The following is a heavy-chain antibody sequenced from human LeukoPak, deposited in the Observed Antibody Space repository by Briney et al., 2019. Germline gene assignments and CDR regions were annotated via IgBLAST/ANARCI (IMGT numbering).Heavy chain of an antibody. CDR2: IYPGDSDT. J-gene: IGHJ4*02. CDR3: ARHPNYYGSGSYPHLRYNPSGSFDY. D-gene: IGHD3-10*01. CDR1: GYSFTSYW. V-gene: IGHV5-51*01. Sequence: GESLKISCKGSGYSFTSYWIGWVRQMPGKGLEWMGIIYPGDSDTRYSPSFQGQVTISADKSISTAYLQWSSLKASDTAMYYCARHPNYYGSGSYPHLRYNPSGSFDYWGQGTLVTVSS.